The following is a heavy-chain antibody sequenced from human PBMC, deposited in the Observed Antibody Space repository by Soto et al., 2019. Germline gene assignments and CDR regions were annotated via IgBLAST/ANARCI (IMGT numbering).Heavy chain of an antibody. CDR3: AREAVFGLTMHYYHYMDV. CDR2: VYRSGDT. J-gene: IGHJ6*03. Sequence: GGSLRLSCAASGFSFSDYYMSWIRQAPEKGLEWVSVVYRSGDTNYADSVKGRFTISRDTSKNTVYLHMNSLRADDTAVYYCAREAVFGLTMHYYHYMDVWGKGTTVTVSS. V-gene: IGHV3-66*01. CDR1: GFSFSDYY. D-gene: IGHD3-3*01.